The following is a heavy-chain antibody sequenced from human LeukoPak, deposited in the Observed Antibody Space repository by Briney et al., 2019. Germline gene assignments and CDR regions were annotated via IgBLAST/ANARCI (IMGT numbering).Heavy chain of an antibody. CDR1: GGSISSSNW. CDR2: IYHSGST. J-gene: IGHJ4*02. D-gene: IGHD2-15*01. Sequence: SETLSLTCAVSGGSISSSNWWSWVRQPPGKGLEWIGEIYHSGSTNYNPSLKSRVTISVDKSKNQFSLKLSSVTAADTAVYYCARGWGYCSGGSCYFDYWGQGTLVTASS. V-gene: IGHV4-4*02. CDR3: ARGWGYCSGGSCYFDY.